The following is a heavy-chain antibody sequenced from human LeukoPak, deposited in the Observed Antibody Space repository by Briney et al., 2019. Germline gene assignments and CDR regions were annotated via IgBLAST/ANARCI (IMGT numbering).Heavy chain of an antibody. CDR3: ARDPPLRYFDWQGDY. CDR1: GGSISSGDYY. J-gene: IGHJ4*02. D-gene: IGHD3-9*01. Sequence: SETLSLTCTVSGGSISSGDYYWSWIRQPPGKGLEWIGYIYYSGSTYYNPSLKSRVTISVDTSKNQFSLKLSSVTAADTAVYYCARDPPLRYFDWQGDYWGQGTLVTVSS. V-gene: IGHV4-30-4*01. CDR2: IYYSGST.